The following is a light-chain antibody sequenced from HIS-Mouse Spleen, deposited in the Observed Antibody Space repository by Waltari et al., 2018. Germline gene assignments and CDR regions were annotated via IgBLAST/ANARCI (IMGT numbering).Light chain of an antibody. J-gene: IGLJ2*01. CDR3: QSADSSGTYVV. V-gene: IGLV3-25*03. CDR2: KDS. CDR1: ALPKQY. Sequence: SYDLTQPPSVSVSPGQTARITCSGDALPKQYAYWYQQKPGQAPVLVIYKDSGRPSGIPERFSGSSSGTTVTLTISGVQAEDEADYYCQSADSSGTYVVFGGGTKLTVL.